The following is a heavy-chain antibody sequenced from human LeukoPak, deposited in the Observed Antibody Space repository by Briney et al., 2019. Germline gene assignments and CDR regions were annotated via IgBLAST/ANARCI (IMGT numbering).Heavy chain of an antibody. J-gene: IGHJ4*02. CDR3: ARGAARMVEIATIISFEY. CDR2: IYTSGST. CDR1: GGSLSSGSYY. Sequence: SETLSLTCTVSGGSLSSGSYYWSWIRQPAGKGLEWIGRIYTSGSTNYNPSLKSRVTISVDTSKNQFSLKLSSVTAADTAVYYCARGAARMVEIATIISFEYWGQGTLVTVSS. V-gene: IGHV4-61*02. D-gene: IGHD5-24*01.